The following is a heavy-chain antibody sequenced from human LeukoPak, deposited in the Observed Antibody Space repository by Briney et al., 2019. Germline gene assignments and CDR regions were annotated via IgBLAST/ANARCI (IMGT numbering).Heavy chain of an antibody. CDR2: INSDGSST. CDR1: GFTFNTYW. D-gene: IGHD1-1*01. V-gene: IGHV3-74*01. Sequence: GGSLRLSRVAPGFTFNTYWMHSVRQTPGKRLVWVSRINSDGSSTTYADSVKGRFTISRDNAKNTVYLQMNSLRDEDTAVYYFAKGGTVGFDSWGQGTLVTVSS. CDR3: AKGGTVGFDS. J-gene: IGHJ4*02.